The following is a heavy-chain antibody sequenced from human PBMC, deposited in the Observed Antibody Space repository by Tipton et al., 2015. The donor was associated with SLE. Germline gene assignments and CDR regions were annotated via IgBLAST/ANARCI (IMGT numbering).Heavy chain of an antibody. CDR2: MYYSGST. CDR3: ARWRPLSGNEHWYFDL. V-gene: IGHV4-59*01. D-gene: IGHD1-20*01. J-gene: IGHJ2*01. CDR1: GGSITSFY. Sequence: TLSLTCTVSGGSITSFYWSWIRQPPGKGLEWIGYMYYSGSTSYNPSLKSRVSMSVDTSKTHFSLRLTSVTAADTAVYYCARWRPLSGNEHWYFDLWGRGTLVTVSS.